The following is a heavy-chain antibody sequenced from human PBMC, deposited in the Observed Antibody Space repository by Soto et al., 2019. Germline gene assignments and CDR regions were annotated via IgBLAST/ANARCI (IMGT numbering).Heavy chain of an antibody. V-gene: IGHV4-34*01. CDR3: ARGQIVVVPAAIYNYYYMDV. D-gene: IGHD2-2*01. CDR2: INHSGST. CDR1: GGSFSGYY. J-gene: IGHJ6*03. Sequence: SETLSLTCAVYGGSFSGYYWSWIRQPPGKGLEWIGEINHSGSTNYNPSLKSRVTISVDTSKNQFSLKLSSVTAADTAVYYCARGQIVVVPAAIYNYYYMDVWGKGTTVTVSS.